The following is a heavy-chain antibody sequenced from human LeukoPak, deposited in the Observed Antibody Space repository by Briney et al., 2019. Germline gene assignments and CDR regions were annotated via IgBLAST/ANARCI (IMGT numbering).Heavy chain of an antibody. Sequence: SETLSLTCAVYSGSFSGYYWSWIRQPPGKGLEWIGEINHSGSTNYNPSLKSRVTISVDTSKNQFSLKLSSVTAADTAVYYCARQANGSGSYYNDSWGQGTLVTVSS. J-gene: IGHJ5*01. V-gene: IGHV4-34*01. CDR1: SGSFSGYY. CDR2: INHSGST. D-gene: IGHD3-10*01. CDR3: ARQANGSGSYYNDS.